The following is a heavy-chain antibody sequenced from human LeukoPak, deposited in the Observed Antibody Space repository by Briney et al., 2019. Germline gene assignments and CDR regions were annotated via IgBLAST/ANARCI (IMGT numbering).Heavy chain of an antibody. V-gene: IGHV1-18*01. CDR2: ISAYNGNT. D-gene: IGHD6-19*01. CDR1: GYTFTSYG. CDR3: ARSYMSAVADFGFDP. Sequence: GASVKVSCKASGYTFTSYGISWVRQAPGQGLEWMGWISAYNGNTNYAQKLQGRVTMTTGTSTSTAYMELSRLRSDDTAVYYCARSYMSAVADFGFDPWGQGTLVTVSS. J-gene: IGHJ5*02.